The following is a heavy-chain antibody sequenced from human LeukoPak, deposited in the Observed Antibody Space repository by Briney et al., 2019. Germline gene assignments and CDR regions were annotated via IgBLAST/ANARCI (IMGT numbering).Heavy chain of an antibody. Sequence: SVKVSCEASGGTFSSYAISWVRQAPGQGLEWMGGIIPIFDTATYAQKFQGRVTITADESTSTAYMELSSLRSEDTAVYYCARAVRIVGTTGLYFDYWGQGTLVTVSS. D-gene: IGHD1-26*01. J-gene: IGHJ4*02. CDR3: ARAVRIVGTTGLYFDY. CDR1: GGTFSSYA. V-gene: IGHV1-69*01. CDR2: IIPIFDTA.